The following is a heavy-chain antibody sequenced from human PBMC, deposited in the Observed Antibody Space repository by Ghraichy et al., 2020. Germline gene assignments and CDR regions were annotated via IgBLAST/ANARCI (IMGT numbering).Heavy chain of an antibody. J-gene: IGHJ6*02. V-gene: IGHV3-23*01. CDR2: INGSGGST. CDR1: GFTFSSYA. Sequence: GESLNISCAASGFTFSSYAMSWVRQAPGKGLEWVSAINGSGGSTYYADSVKGRFTISRDNSKNTLYLQMNSLRAEDTAVYYCAKDQREDYGDYGPYYYYGMDVWGQRTTVTVSS. CDR3: AKDQREDYGDYGPYYYYGMDV. D-gene: IGHD4-17*01.